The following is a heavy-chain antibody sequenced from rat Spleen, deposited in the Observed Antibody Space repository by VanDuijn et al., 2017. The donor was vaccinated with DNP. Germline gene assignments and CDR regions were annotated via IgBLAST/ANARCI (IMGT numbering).Heavy chain of an antibody. CDR1: GFTFSDYA. V-gene: IGHV5-17*01. J-gene: IGHJ4*01. CDR2: ISYDGSRT. CDR3: ARWATGITGAMDA. D-gene: IGHD1-9*01. Sequence: EVQLVESGGGLVQPGRSLKLSCAASGFTFSDYAMAWVRQAPKKGLEWVATISYDGSRTYYRDSVKGRFTISRDNAKSTLYLQMDSLRSEDTATYYCARWATGITGAMDAWGQGTSVTVSS.